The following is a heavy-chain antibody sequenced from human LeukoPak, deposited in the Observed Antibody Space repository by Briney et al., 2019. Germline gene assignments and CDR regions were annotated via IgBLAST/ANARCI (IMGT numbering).Heavy chain of an antibody. CDR1: GDSVSSNSAA. CDR3: ARVVGGSPDY. CDR2: TYYRSKWYT. J-gene: IGHJ4*02. D-gene: IGHD2-15*01. Sequence: SRTLSLTCAISGDSVSSNSAAWNWIRQSPPRGLEWLGRTYYRSKWYTDYAVSVKSRITINPDISKNQFSLQLNSVTPDDTAVYYCARVVGGSPDYWGQGTLVTVSS. V-gene: IGHV6-1*01.